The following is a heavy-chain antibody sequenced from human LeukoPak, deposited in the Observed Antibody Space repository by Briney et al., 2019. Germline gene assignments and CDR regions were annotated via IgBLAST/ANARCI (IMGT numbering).Heavy chain of an antibody. D-gene: IGHD5-18*01. CDR3: TRRNVRGYSYGYNY. CDR2: IKSKTDGGTT. Sequence: GGSLRLSCAASGFTFSNAWMSWVRQAPGKGLEWVGRIKSKTDGGTTDNAAPVKGRFTISRDDSKNTLYLQMNSLKTEDTAVYYCTRRNVRGYSYGYNYWGQGTLVTVSS. CDR1: GFTFSNAW. J-gene: IGHJ4*02. V-gene: IGHV3-15*01.